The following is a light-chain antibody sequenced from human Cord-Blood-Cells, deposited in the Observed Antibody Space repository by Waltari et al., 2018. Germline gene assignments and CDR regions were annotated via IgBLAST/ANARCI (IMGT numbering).Light chain of an antibody. CDR1: SGHSSYA. CDR2: LNSDGSH. J-gene: IGLJ3*02. CDR3: QTWGTGIGV. V-gene: IGLV4-69*01. Sequence: QLVLTQSPSASASLGASVKLTSTLSSGHSSYAIAWHQQQPEKGPRYLMKLNSDGSHSKGDGIPDRFSGSSSGAERYLTISSLQSEDEADYYCQTWGTGIGVFGGGTKLTVL.